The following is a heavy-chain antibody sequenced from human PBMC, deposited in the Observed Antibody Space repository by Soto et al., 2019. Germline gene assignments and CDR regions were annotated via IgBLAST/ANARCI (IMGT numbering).Heavy chain of an antibody. CDR1: GGSFSAYY. CDR3: ARGQSSLLLDC. V-gene: IGHV4-34*01. Sequence: QVQLQQWGAGLLKPSETLSLTCAVYGGSFSAYYWSWFRQPPGKGLEWIGEINHSGSTNYNPSLKSRVTISVDTSKNQFSLKLSSVTAADTAVYYCARGQSSLLLDCWGQGILVTVSS. CDR2: INHSGST. D-gene: IGHD2-8*02. J-gene: IGHJ4*02.